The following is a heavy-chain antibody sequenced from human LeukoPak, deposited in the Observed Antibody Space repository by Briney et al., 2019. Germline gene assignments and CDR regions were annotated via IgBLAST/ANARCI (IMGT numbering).Heavy chain of an antibody. CDR3: ARDHSEPGVFLDS. D-gene: IGHD1-14*01. Sequence: GASVKVSCKASGGTFSSYAISWVRQAPGQGLEWMGGIIPIFGTANYAQKFQGRVTITADESTSTAYMELSSLRAEDTAVYYCARDHSEPGVFLDSWGQGTLVTVSS. CDR1: GGTFSSYA. V-gene: IGHV1-69*01. CDR2: IIPIFGTA. J-gene: IGHJ4*02.